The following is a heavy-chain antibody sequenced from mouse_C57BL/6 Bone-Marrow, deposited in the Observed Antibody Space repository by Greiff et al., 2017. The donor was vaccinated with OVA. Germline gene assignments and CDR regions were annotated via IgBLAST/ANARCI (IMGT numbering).Heavy chain of an antibody. CDR1: GYTFTSYW. CDR3: ARLEFYYGSSYAMDY. J-gene: IGHJ4*01. CDR2: IYPGSGST. V-gene: IGHV1-55*01. Sequence: QVQLQQPGAELVKPGASVKMSCKASGYTFTSYWITWVKQRPGQGLEWIGDIYPGSGSTNYNEKFKSKATLTVDTSSSTAYMPLSSLTSEDSAVYYCARLEFYYGSSYAMDYWGQGTSVTVSS. D-gene: IGHD1-1*01.